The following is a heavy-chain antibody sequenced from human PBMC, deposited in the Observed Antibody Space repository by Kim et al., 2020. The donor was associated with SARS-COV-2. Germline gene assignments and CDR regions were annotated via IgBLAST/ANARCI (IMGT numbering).Heavy chain of an antibody. CDR1: GFTFSSYG. D-gene: IGHD6-19*01. V-gene: IGHV3-33*05. CDR2: ISYDGSNK. J-gene: IGHJ4*02. Sequence: GGSLRLSCAASGFTFSSYGMHWVRQAPDKGLEWVAVISYDGSNKYYADSVKGRFTISRDNSKNTLYLQMNSLRAEDTAVYYCARGIAVAANFDYWGQGTL. CDR3: ARGIAVAANFDY.